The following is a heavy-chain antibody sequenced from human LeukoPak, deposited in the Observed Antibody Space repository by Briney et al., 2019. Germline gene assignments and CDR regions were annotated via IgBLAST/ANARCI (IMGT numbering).Heavy chain of an antibody. CDR2: ISYDGSNK. CDR1: GFTFSSYG. V-gene: IGHV3-30*18. D-gene: IGHD6-13*01. Sequence: PGRSLRLSCAASGFTFSSYGMRWVRQAPGKGLEWVAVISYDGSNKYYADSVKGRFTISRDNSKNTLYLQMNSLRAEDTAVYYCAKARGVAAAADDYWGQGTLVTVSS. J-gene: IGHJ4*02. CDR3: AKARGVAAAADDY.